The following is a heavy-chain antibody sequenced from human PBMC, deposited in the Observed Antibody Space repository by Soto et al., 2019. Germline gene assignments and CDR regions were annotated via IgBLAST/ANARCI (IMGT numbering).Heavy chain of an antibody. Sequence: PSETLSLTCAVSGGSISSSNWWSWVRQPPGKGLEWIGEIYHSGSTNYNPSLKSRVTISVDKSKNQFSLKLSSVTAADTAVYSCATSPKGVLLWFGEFGWFDPWGQGTLVTVSS. J-gene: IGHJ5*02. D-gene: IGHD3-10*01. CDR1: GGSISSSNW. CDR2: IYHSGST. CDR3: ATSPKGVLLWFGEFGWFDP. V-gene: IGHV4-4*02.